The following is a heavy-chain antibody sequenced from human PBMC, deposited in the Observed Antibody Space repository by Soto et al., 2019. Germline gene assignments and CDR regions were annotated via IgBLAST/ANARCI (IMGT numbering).Heavy chain of an antibody. D-gene: IGHD3-3*01. Sequence: LRLSCAASGFTFTSYSMNWVRQAPGQGLEWVSYITSESTTIKYADSVKGRFTVSRDNSKNTLYLQMNSLRAEDTAVYYCASGFLEWLLPPYYYGMDVWGQGTTVTSP. V-gene: IGHV3-48*01. CDR1: GFTFTSYS. CDR3: ASGFLEWLLPPYYYGMDV. J-gene: IGHJ6*02. CDR2: ITSESTTI.